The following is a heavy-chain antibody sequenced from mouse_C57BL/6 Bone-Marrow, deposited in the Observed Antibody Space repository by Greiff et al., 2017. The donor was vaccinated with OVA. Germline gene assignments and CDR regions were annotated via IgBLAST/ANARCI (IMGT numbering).Heavy chain of an antibody. J-gene: IGHJ2*01. CDR2: IDPENGDT. CDR3: TLYGSSLYYFDY. V-gene: IGHV14-4*01. D-gene: IGHD1-1*01. Sequence: VQLQQSGAELVRPGASVKLSCTASGFNIKDYYMHWVKQRPEQGLEWIGWIDPENGDTEYASKFQGKATITADTSSNTAYLQLSSLTSEDTAVYYCTLYGSSLYYFDYWGQGTTLTVSS. CDR1: GFNIKDYY.